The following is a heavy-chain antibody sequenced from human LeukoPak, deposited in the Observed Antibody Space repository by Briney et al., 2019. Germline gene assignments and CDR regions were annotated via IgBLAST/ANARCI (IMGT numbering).Heavy chain of an antibody. CDR3: ASDSSTVHWFDP. Sequence: GESLKISCKGSGYSFTSYWISWVRQMRGKGLEWMGRIDPSDSYTNYSPSFQGHVTISADKSISTAYLQWSSLKASDTAMYYCASDSSTVHWFDPWGQGTLVTVSS. CDR1: GYSFTSYW. CDR2: IDPSDSYT. V-gene: IGHV5-10-1*01. J-gene: IGHJ5*02. D-gene: IGHD6-19*01.